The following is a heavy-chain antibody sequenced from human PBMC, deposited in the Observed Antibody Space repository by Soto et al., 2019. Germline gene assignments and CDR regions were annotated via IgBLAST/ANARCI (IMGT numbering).Heavy chain of an antibody. CDR1: GFTLSTYS. D-gene: IGHD2-21*01. CDR2: IKLDGSEK. J-gene: IGHJ4*02. Sequence: GGSLRLSCAVSGFTLSTYSMSWVRQAPGKGLEWVANIKLDGSEKNYVDSVKGRFTIYRDNAKNSLYLQMNSLRAEDTAVYYCARDLFAGYWGQGTLVTVSS. V-gene: IGHV3-7*01. CDR3: ARDLFAGY.